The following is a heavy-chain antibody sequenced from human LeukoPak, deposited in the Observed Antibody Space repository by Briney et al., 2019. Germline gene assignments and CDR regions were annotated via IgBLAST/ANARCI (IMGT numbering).Heavy chain of an antibody. V-gene: IGHV3-23*01. Sequence: GGSLRLSCAASGFTFSSYAMSWVRQAPGKGLEWVSAISGSGGSTYYADSVKGRFTISRDNSKNTLYLQMNSLRAEGTAVYYCAKRTSGYSSSMDVWGKGTTVTVSS. CDR1: GFTFSSYA. D-gene: IGHD6-6*01. CDR3: AKRTSGYSSSMDV. CDR2: ISGSGGST. J-gene: IGHJ6*04.